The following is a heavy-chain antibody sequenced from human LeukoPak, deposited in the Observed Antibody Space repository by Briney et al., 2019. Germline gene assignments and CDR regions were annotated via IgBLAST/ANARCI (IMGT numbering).Heavy chain of an antibody. Sequence: GGSLRLSCAASGFNFDEYGMSWVRQAPGKGLEWVSDISWNGGTTGYVDSVKGRFTISRDNAKNSLYLQMNSLRAEDTALYHCARGSTPGGLVWGSFDYWGQGTLVTVSS. CDR3: ARGSTPGGLVWGSFDY. CDR1: GFNFDEYG. V-gene: IGHV3-20*01. CDR2: ISWNGGTT. J-gene: IGHJ4*02. D-gene: IGHD7-27*01.